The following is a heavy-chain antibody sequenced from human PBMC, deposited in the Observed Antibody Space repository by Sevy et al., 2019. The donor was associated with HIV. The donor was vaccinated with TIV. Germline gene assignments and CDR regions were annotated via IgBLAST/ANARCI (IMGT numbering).Heavy chain of an antibody. D-gene: IGHD3-10*01. Sequence: GGSLRLSCAASGFTTGFTFSDYWMAWVRQAPGKGLEWVANIKEDGTELYYLDSLKGRFTISRDNAKNLLYLQMNSLGAEDTAVYYCARGGYYGYSGLDYWGQGTLVTVSS. CDR3: ARGGYYGYSGLDY. J-gene: IGHJ4*02. CDR2: IKEDGTEL. V-gene: IGHV3-7*01. CDR1: GFTTGFTFSDYW.